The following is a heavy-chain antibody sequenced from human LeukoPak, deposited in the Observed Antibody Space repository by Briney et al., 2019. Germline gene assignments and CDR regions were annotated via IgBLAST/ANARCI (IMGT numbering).Heavy chain of an antibody. V-gene: IGHV4-59*11. D-gene: IGHD6-25*01. J-gene: IGHJ4*02. CDR2: IYYSGST. Sequence: PSETLSLTCTVSGGSITSHYWSWIRQPPGKGLEWIGYIYYSGSTNYNPSLKSRVTISVDTSKNQFSLKLSSVTAADTAVYYCARGQAADYWGQGTLVTVSS. CDR1: GGSITSHY. CDR3: ARGQAADY.